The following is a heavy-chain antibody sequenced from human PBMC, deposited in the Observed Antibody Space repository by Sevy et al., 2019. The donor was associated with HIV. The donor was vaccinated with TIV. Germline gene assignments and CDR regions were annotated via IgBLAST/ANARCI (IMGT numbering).Heavy chain of an antibody. CDR1: GGSISSYY. Sequence: SETLSLTCTVSGGSISSYYWSWIRQPPGKGLEWIGYIYYSGSTNYYPSLKSRVTISVDTSKNQFSLKLSSVTAADTAVYYCARLISGLSCSNWFDPWGQGTLVTVSS. D-gene: IGHD2-2*01. J-gene: IGHJ5*02. V-gene: IGHV4-59*01. CDR2: IYYSGST. CDR3: ARLISGLSCSNWFDP.